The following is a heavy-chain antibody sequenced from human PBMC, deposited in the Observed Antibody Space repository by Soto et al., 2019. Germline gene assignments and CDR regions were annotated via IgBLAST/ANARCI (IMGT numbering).Heavy chain of an antibody. J-gene: IGHJ4*02. CDR3: AKLGGGDIVVVPAAICYFDY. V-gene: IGHV3-23*01. CDR1: GFTFSSYA. CDR2: ISGSGGST. D-gene: IGHD2-2*02. Sequence: GGSLRLSCAASGFTFSSYAMSWVRQAPGKGLEWVSAISGSGGSTYYADSVKGRFTISRDNSKNTLYLQMNSLRAEDTAVYYCAKLGGGDIVVVPAAICYFDYRGQGTLVTVSS.